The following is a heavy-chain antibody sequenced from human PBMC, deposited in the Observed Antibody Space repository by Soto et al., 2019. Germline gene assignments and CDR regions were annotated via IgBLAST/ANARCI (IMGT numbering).Heavy chain of an antibody. D-gene: IGHD2-15*01. CDR1: GFTVSSNY. V-gene: IGHV3-53*01. CDR2: IYSGGST. Sequence: GGSLRLSCAASGFTVSSNYMSWVRQAPGKGLEWVSVIYSGGSTYYADSVKGRFTISRDNSKNTLYLQMNSRRAEDTAVYYCARDRRGYCSGGSCYGGFDPWGQGTLVTVSS. CDR3: ARDRRGYCSGGSCYGGFDP. J-gene: IGHJ5*02.